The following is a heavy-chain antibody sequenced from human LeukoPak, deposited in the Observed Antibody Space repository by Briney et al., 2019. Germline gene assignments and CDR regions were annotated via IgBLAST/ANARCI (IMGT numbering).Heavy chain of an antibody. D-gene: IGHD3-10*01. CDR3: ARVNSGVIHSSPSALDP. J-gene: IGHJ5*02. Sequence: PSETLSLTCTVSGYSISSGYYWGWIRQPPGKGLEWIGSIYHSGSTYYNPSLKSRGTISVDTSKNQFYLKLSSVTAADTAVYYCARVNSGVIHSSPSALDPWGQGTLVTVSS. CDR1: GYSISSGYY. V-gene: IGHV4-38-2*02. CDR2: IYHSGST.